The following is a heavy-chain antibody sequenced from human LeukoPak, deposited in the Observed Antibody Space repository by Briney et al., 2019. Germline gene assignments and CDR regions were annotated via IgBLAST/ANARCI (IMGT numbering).Heavy chain of an antibody. J-gene: IGHJ4*02. Sequence: SETLSLTCTVSGRSFSSYYWSWIRQPPGKGLEWIGYIYYSGSTNHNPSLKSRVTISIDTSKNQFSLKVSSVTAADTAVYYCARVAAPGTYKTVFDYWGQGTLVTVSS. D-gene: IGHD6-13*01. CDR3: ARVAAPGTYKTVFDY. V-gene: IGHV4-59*01. CDR2: IYYSGST. CDR1: GRSFSSYY.